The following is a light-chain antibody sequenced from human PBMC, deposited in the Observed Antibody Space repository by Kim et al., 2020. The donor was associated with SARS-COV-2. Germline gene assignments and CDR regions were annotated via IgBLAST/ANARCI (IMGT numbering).Light chain of an antibody. CDR1: SLRSYY. CDR2: GKN. CDR3: NSRDSSGNQAV. Sequence: SSELTQDPAVSVALGQTVRITCQGDSLRSYYASWYQQKPGQAPVLVIYGKNNRPSGIPDRFSGSSSGNTASLTITGAQAEAEADYYCNSRDSSGNQAVFG. J-gene: IGLJ3*02. V-gene: IGLV3-19*01.